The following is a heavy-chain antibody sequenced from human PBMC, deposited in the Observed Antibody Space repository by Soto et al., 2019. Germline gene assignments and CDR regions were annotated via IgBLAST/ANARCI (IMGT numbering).Heavy chain of an antibody. Sequence: PSETLSLTCTVSGGSISSYYWSWIRQPPGKGLEWIGYIYYSGSTNYNPSLKSRVTISVDTSKNQFSLKLSSVTAADTAVYYCAAATNRSGSYKPYYYHYGMDVWGQGTTVTVSS. CDR3: AAATNRSGSYKPYYYHYGMDV. J-gene: IGHJ6*02. CDR2: IYYSGST. V-gene: IGHV4-59*01. CDR1: GGSISSYY. D-gene: IGHD1-26*01.